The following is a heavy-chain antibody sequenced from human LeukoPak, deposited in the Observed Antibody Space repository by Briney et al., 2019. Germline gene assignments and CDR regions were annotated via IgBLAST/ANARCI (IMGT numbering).Heavy chain of an antibody. Sequence: ASVKVSCKASGYTFTSYYMHWVRQAPGQGLEWMGIINPSGGSTSYAQKFQGRVTMTRDTSTSTVYMELRSLRSEDTAVYYCASSSGWEFDYWGQGTLVTVSS. D-gene: IGHD6-19*01. V-gene: IGHV1-46*01. CDR2: INPSGGST. CDR3: ASSSGWEFDY. J-gene: IGHJ4*02. CDR1: GYTFTSYY.